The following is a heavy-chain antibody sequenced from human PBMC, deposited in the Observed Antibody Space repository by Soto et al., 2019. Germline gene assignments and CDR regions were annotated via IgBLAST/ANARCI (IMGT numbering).Heavy chain of an antibody. CDR1: GFTFSTYW. CDR3: TRSIAGFSYADILPTYRSAFDI. D-gene: IGHD3-9*01. CDR2: INGDGSET. V-gene: IGHV3-74*01. Sequence: GGSLRLSCAASGFTFSTYWMHWVRQAPGKGLVWVSRINGDGSETVYADSVKGRFTISRDNAKNTLYLQMSSLRAEDTAVYYCTRSIAGFSYADILPTYRSAFDIWGQGTMVTVSS. J-gene: IGHJ3*02.